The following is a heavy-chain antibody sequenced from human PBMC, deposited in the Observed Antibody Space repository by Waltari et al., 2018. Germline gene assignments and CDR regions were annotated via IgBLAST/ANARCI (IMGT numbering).Heavy chain of an antibody. CDR3: ARDGLTYYDFWSGYPTSAFDI. J-gene: IGHJ3*02. CDR1: GYSIRSGYY. D-gene: IGHD3-3*01. CDR2: IYHSGST. Sequence: QVQLQESGPGLVKPSETLSLTCAVSGYSIRSGYYWVWIRPPPGKGLEWIGSIYHSGSTYYNPSLKSRVTISVDTSKNQFSLKLSSVTAADTAVYYCARDGLTYYDFWSGYPTSAFDIWGQGTMVTVSS. V-gene: IGHV4-38-2*02.